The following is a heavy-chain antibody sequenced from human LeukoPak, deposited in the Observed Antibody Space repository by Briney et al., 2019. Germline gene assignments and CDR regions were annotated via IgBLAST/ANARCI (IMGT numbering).Heavy chain of an antibody. CDR2: IKEDGSEK. V-gene: IGHV3-7*01. J-gene: IGHJ4*02. CDR3: ARDPSSLRDSFDY. Sequence: GGSLRLSCAASGFTFGSYWMNWVRQVPGKGLEWVANIKEDGSEKYYVDSAKGRFTISRDSAKNSLFLQMNSLRAEDTAVYYCARDPSSLRDSFDYWGQGTLVTVSS. CDR1: GFTFGSYW.